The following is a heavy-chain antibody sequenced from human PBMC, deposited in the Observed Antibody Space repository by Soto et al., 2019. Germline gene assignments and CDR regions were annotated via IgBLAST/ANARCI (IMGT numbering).Heavy chain of an antibody. CDR3: ARVVPGAEAWFGP. J-gene: IGHJ5*02. Sequence: QVQLVQSGGEVKRPGASVKVSCKTSGYTFSNYGITWVRQAPGQPLECLGWISLYSDGTNYAQKFQGRVSMTTDTSTTTAYMELRSLRSDDPAVYYCARVVPGAEAWFGPWGHGTLVTVSS. D-gene: IGHD2-2*01. CDR1: GYTFSNYG. V-gene: IGHV1-18*01. CDR2: ISLYSDGT.